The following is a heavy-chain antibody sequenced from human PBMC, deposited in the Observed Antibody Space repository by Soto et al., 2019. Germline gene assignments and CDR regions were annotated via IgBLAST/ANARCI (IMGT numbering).Heavy chain of an antibody. D-gene: IGHD3-10*01. CDR1: GLRSSISM. CDR3: ASGERDNFTGFDP. Sequence: GGSIEISRAASGLRSSISMVNGSFKTKGKGLEWVSSIRDSTYIFYADPVKGRFTISRGNAKNSLYLQMTSLRVEATAGYFCASGERDNFTGFDPRMKGTLV. CDR2: IRDSTYI. J-gene: IGHJ5*02. V-gene: IGHV3-21*01.